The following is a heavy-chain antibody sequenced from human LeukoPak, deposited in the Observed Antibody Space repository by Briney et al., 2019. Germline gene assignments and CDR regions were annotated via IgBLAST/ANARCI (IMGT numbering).Heavy chain of an antibody. CDR1: GGTFSSYA. Sequence: SVKVSCKASGGTFSSYAISWVRQAPGQGLEWVGGIIPIFGTANYAQKFQGRVTITTDESTSTAYMELSSLRSEDTAVYYCARDKGSGYYYFDYWGQGTLVTVSS. CDR3: ARDKGSGYYYFDY. V-gene: IGHV1-69*05. D-gene: IGHD3-22*01. J-gene: IGHJ4*02. CDR2: IIPIFGTA.